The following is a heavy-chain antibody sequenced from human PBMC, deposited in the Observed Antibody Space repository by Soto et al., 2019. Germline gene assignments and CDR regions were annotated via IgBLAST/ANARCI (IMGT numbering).Heavy chain of an antibody. Sequence: GASVKVSCKASGYTFTDYYLHWVRQAPGQGLEWMGWMNTNSGATKYVQKLQDRVTMTRDTSISTAYVELSSLTSDDTAVYYCAREYLNSGVALDDDWGQGTLVTVSS. D-gene: IGHD3-10*01. J-gene: IGHJ4*02. V-gene: IGHV1-2*02. CDR1: GYTFTDYY. CDR3: AREYLNSGVALDDD. CDR2: MNTNSGAT.